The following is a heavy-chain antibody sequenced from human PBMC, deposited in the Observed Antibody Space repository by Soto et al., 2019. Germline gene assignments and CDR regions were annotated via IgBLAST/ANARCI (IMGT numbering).Heavy chain of an antibody. CDR1: GGSISSVGHY. CDR3: ARGSGGYDSSTRYGLDV. Sequence: PSETLSLTCSVSGGSISSVGHYWTWIRQQPGKGLEWIGYTYYSGSTDYNPSLKSRVTISVDRSKNQFSLNLSSVTAADTAIYYCARGSGGYDSSTRYGLDVWGQGTTVTVSS. V-gene: IGHV4-31*03. J-gene: IGHJ6*02. D-gene: IGHD6-25*01. CDR2: TYYSGST.